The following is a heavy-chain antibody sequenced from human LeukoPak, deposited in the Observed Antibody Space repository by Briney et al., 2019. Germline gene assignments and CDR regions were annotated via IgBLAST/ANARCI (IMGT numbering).Heavy chain of an antibody. CDR2: IRSKGYGGTT. V-gene: IGHV3-49*04. J-gene: IGHJ4*02. D-gene: IGHD2-2*02. Sequence: GGSLRLSCAASGFTFSSYAMSWVRQAPGKGLEWVGFIRSKGYGGTTEYAASVKGRFTISRDDSKSIAYLQMNSLKTEDTAVYYCTRTIYYFDYWGQGTLVTVSS. CDR1: GFTFSSYA. CDR3: TRTIYYFDY.